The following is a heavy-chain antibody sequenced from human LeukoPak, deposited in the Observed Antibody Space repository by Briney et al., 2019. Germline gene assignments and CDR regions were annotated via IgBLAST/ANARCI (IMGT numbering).Heavy chain of an antibody. D-gene: IGHD2-2*01. V-gene: IGHV1-18*01. CDR3: ARGYCSSTSCSTDAFDI. CDR1: GYTFTSYG. J-gene: IGHJ3*02. Sequence: ASVKVSCKASGYTFTSYGISWVRQAPGQGLEWMGWISAYNDITNYAQKLQGRVTMTTDPSTSTAYMELRSLRSDDTAVYYCARGYCSSTSCSTDAFDIWGQGTMVTVSS. CDR2: ISAYNDIT.